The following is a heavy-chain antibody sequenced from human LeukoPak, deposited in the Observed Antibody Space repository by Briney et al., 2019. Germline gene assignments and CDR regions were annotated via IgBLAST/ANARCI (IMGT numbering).Heavy chain of an antibody. D-gene: IGHD6-13*01. V-gene: IGHV4-39*01. CDR2: IYYSGST. Sequence: PSETLSLTCTVSGGSISSSSYYWGWIRQPPGKGLEWIGSIYYSGSTYYNPSLKSRVTISVDTSKNQFSLKLSSVTAADTAVYYCARPLLLQYSSSLVYYYYMDVWGKGTTVTVSS. CDR1: GGSISSSSYY. CDR3: ARPLLLQYSSSLVYYYYMDV. J-gene: IGHJ6*03.